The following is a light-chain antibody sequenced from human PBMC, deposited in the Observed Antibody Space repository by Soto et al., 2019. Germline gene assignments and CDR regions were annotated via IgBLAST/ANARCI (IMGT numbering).Light chain of an antibody. J-gene: IGLJ1*01. CDR2: KNS. CDR1: TLPRQY. V-gene: IGLV3-25*02. CDR3: QSADSSGAYV. Sequence: SYELTQPPSVSVSPGQTARITCSGDTLPRQYPYWYQQKPGQAPVLIINKNSERPSGIPERFSGSTSETTVTLTISGVQAEDEADYYCQSADSSGAYVFGTGTKVTVL.